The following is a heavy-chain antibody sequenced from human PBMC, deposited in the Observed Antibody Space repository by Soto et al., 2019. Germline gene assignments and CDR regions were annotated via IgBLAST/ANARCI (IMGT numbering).Heavy chain of an antibody. D-gene: IGHD2-8*01. CDR3: ARAAGGPYYCTNGVCYTPFVDFDY. J-gene: IGHJ4*02. Sequence: SETLSLTCTVSGGSISSGGYYWSWIRQHPGKGLEWIGYIYYSGSTYYNPSLKSRVTISVDTSKNQFSLKLSSVTAADTAVYYCARAAGGPYYCTNGVCYTPFVDFDYWGQGTLVTVSS. CDR1: GGSISSGGYY. CDR2: IYYSGST. V-gene: IGHV4-31*03.